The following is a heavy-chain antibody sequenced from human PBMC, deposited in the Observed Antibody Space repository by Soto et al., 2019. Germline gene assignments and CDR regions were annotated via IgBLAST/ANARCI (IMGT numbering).Heavy chain of an antibody. Sequence: EVQLLQSGGGLVQPGGSLRLSFVGSGFTFSRYAMIWVRQTPGKGLEWVSGIGDRGTTTYYAGSVKGRFTISRDNSGTTLFLQMNSLRAEDTAVYYCATDRLGDYYYYGMDVWGQGTTVTVS. V-gene: IGHV3-23*01. CDR1: GFTFSRYA. CDR2: IGDRGTTT. J-gene: IGHJ6*02. D-gene: IGHD4-17*01. CDR3: ATDRLGDYYYYGMDV.